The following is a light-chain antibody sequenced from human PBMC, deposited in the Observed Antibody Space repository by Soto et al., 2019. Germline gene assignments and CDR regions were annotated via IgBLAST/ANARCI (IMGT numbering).Light chain of an antibody. J-gene: IGLJ1*01. CDR3: SSYTNTATLSV. CDR1: SSDVGGYTF. CDR2: EVS. V-gene: IGLV2-14*01. Sequence: QSALTQPASVSGSPGQSITISCTGTSSDVGGYTFVSWYQQHPGKAPKLMIYEVSNRPSGVSNRFSGSKSGNTASLTISGLQAEDEGDYFCSSYTNTATLSVFGSGTKLTVL.